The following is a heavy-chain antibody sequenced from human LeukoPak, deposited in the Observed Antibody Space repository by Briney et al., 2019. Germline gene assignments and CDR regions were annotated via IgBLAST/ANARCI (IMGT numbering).Heavy chain of an antibody. J-gene: IGHJ5*02. CDR3: TTQPTGFPNWVDP. Sequence: SETLSLTCTVSGGSISSRPYSWGWIRQPPGKRLEWIGTFHYYGTTYYNPSLESRVTISVDTSKNQFSLHLRSVTAADTAVYYCTTQPTGFPNWVDPWGQGTLVTVSS. CDR2: FHYYGTT. V-gene: IGHV4-39*01. D-gene: IGHD2-8*02. CDR1: GGSISSRPYS.